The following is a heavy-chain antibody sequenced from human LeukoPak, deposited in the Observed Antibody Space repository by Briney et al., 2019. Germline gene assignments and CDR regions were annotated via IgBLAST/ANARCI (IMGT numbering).Heavy chain of an antibody. V-gene: IGHV3-21*06. D-gene: IGHD3-22*01. CDR2: INTVSSYI. CDR3: AKLRRNTDSSWFFYYYDY. CDR1: GFSFISYS. J-gene: IGHJ4*02. Sequence: GGSLRLSCAASGFSFISYSFNWVRQAPGKGLEWVSSINTVSSYIYYADSLKGRFTISRDNAKNSVYLQMDSLRAEDSAVYYCAKLRRNTDSSWFFYYYDYWGQGTLVTVSS.